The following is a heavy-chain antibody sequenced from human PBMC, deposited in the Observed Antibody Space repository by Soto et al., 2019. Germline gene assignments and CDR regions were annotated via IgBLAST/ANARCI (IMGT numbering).Heavy chain of an antibody. D-gene: IGHD1-1*01. V-gene: IGHV3-33*01. CDR1: GFTFDAYG. CDR3: ARIQLDTIMALDY. Sequence: QVQLVESGGGVVQPGGSLRLSCAASGFTFDAYGFHWVRQAPGKGLEGVAGVWSNGNLKYYADSVKGRFTISRDSSKSALNLQMNSLRADDTAVYYCARIQLDTIMALDYWGQGTLVTVSS. CDR2: VWSNGNLK. J-gene: IGHJ4*02.